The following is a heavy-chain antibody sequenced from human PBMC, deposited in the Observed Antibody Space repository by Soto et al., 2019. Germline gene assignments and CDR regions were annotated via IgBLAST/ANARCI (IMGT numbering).Heavy chain of an antibody. V-gene: IGHV4-59*01. CDR1: GGSISSYY. D-gene: IGHD3-16*02. Sequence: PSETLSLTCTVSGGSISSYYWSWIRQPPGKGLEWIGYIYYSGSTNYNPSLKSRVTISVDTSKNQFSLKLSSVTAADTAVYYCGRGTGEGAIWGSYRYSTHFDYWGQGTLVTVSS. CDR3: GRGTGEGAIWGSYRYSTHFDY. J-gene: IGHJ4*02. CDR2: IYYSGST.